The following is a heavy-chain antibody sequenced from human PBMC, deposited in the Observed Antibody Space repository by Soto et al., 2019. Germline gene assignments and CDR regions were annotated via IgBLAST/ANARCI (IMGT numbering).Heavy chain of an antibody. CDR1: GGNISTYY. J-gene: IGHJ3*01. Sequence: PSETLSLTCTVSGGNISTYYWTWIRQPPGKGLERIGYIDYSGSTNYMPSLRSRVTMSVDTSNNQFSLKLCSVTAADTAVYYCARSRRYTNRPDASDVWGQGTLVTVSS. D-gene: IGHD1-20*01. V-gene: IGHV4-59*01. CDR3: ARSRRYTNRPDASDV. CDR2: IDYSGST.